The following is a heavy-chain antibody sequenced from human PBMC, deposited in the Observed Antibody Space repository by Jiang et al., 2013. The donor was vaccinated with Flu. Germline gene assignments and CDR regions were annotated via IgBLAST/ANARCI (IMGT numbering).Heavy chain of an antibody. V-gene: IGHV4-59*08. CDR3: ARHFDTGGNYVDY. J-gene: IGHJ4*02. CDR1: GGSISSYY. CDR2: IYYSGST. Sequence: GPGLVKPSETLSLTCTVSGGSISSYYWSWIRQPPGKGLEWIGYIYYSGSTKYNPSLKGRVTISVDTSKNQFSLKLTSVTAADTAVYYCARHFDTGGNYVDYWGQGTLVTVSS. D-gene: IGHD2-8*02.